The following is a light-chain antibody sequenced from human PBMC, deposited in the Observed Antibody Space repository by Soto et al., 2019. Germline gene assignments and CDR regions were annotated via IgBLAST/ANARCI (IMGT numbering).Light chain of an antibody. V-gene: IGLV2-23*02. Sequence: QSALTQPASVSGSPGQSITISCTGTSSDVGSYNLVSWYQQHPGKAPKLMIYEVSKRPSGVSNRFSGSKSGNTASLTISGLQAEDEADYYCQSFDTNLSHSYVFGTGTKVTVL. CDR1: SSDVGSYNL. CDR2: EVS. J-gene: IGLJ1*01. CDR3: QSFDTNLSHSYV.